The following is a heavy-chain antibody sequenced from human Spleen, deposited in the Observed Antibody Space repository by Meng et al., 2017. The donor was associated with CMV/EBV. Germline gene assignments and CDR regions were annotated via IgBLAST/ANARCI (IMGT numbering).Heavy chain of an antibody. CDR1: FSFDDYH. CDR2: ISSTGETI. CDR3: AREGARTFGYSGRYYFDY. J-gene: IGHJ4*02. V-gene: IGHV3-11*01. Sequence: FSFDDYHMSWIRQAPGKGLEWVSYISSTGETIYHADSVKGRLTISSDNAKNSLYLQMNSLRAEDTAVYYCAREGARTFGYSGRYYFDYWGQGTLVTVSS. D-gene: IGHD5-18*01.